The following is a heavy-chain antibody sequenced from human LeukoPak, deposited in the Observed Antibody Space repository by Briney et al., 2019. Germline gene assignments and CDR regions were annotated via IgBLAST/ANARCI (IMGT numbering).Heavy chain of an antibody. D-gene: IGHD3-3*01. CDR2: ISSGSRYI. CDR3: ARERSGSFDY. J-gene: IGHJ4*02. Sequence: PGGSLRLSCTASGFTFSSYSMNWVRQAPGKGLEWVSSISSGSRYIYYADSVKGRFTISRDNAKNSLYLQMNSLRAEDTAVYYRARERSGSFDYWGQGTLVTVSS. CDR1: GFTFSSYS. V-gene: IGHV3-21*01.